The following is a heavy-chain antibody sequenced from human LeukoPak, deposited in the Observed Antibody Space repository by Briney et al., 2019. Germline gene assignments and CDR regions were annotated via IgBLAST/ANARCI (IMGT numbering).Heavy chain of an antibody. Sequence: ASVKVSSKASGYTFTSYDINWVRQATGQGLEWMGWINPNSGNTGYAQKFQGRVTMTRNTSISTAYMELSSLRSEDTAVYYCARGLGGYQPLNWFDPWGQGTLVTVSS. D-gene: IGHD5-12*01. J-gene: IGHJ5*02. V-gene: IGHV1-8*01. CDR1: GYTFTSYD. CDR2: INPNSGNT. CDR3: ARGLGGYQPLNWFDP.